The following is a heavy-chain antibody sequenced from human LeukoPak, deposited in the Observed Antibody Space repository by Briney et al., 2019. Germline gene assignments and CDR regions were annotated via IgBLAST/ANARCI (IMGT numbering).Heavy chain of an antibody. Sequence: PGGSLRLSCVASGFTFYTHGMHWVRQAPGKGLEWLAFTRYDGSKEFYTDYVKGRFTISRDNSKDTLYLQMNSLRVEDTAVYYCAEGVDTHFDFWSGYENWFDPWGQGTLVTVSS. CDR3: AEGVDTHFDFWSGYENWFDP. V-gene: IGHV3-30*02. CDR1: GFTFYTHG. CDR2: TRYDGSKE. D-gene: IGHD3-3*01. J-gene: IGHJ5*02.